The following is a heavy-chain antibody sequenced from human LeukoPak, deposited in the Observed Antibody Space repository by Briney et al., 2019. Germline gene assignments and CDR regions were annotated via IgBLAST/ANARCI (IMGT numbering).Heavy chain of an antibody. CDR2: IYTSGST. Sequence: SETLSLTCTVSGGSISSYYWSWIRQPAGKGLEWIGRIYTSGSTNYNPSLKSRVTMSVDTSKNQFSLKLSSVTAADTAVYYCARLPGRRGLYYYDSSGYYYFDYWGQGTLVTVSS. D-gene: IGHD3-22*01. V-gene: IGHV4-4*07. J-gene: IGHJ4*02. CDR1: GGSISSYY. CDR3: ARLPGRRGLYYYDSSGYYYFDY.